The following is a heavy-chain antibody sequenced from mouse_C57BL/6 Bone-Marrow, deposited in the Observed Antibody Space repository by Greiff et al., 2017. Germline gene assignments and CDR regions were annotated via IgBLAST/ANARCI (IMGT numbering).Heavy chain of an antibody. CDR3: AKSMMVTTTNWVNFDY. D-gene: IGHD2-3*01. Sequence: VQLKQSGPELVKPGASVKISCKASGYSFTGYYMNWVKQSPEKSLEWIGQINPSTGGTTYNQKFKAKATLTVDKSSSTAYMQLKSLTSEDSAVYYCAKSMMVTTTNWVNFDYWGQGTTLTVTS. J-gene: IGHJ2*01. CDR2: INPSTGGT. V-gene: IGHV1-42*01. CDR1: GYSFTGYY.